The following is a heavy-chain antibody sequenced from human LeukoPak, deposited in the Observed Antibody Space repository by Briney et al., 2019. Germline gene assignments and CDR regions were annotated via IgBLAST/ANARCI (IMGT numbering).Heavy chain of an antibody. CDR3: ARVRPSIAVAGIGPIDY. J-gene: IGHJ4*02. D-gene: IGHD6-19*01. CDR1: GGSISSYY. V-gene: IGHV4-59*01. CDR2: IYYSGST. Sequence: SETVSLTCTVSGGSISSYYWSWIRQPPGKGLEWIGYIYYSGSTNYSPSLKSRVTISVDTSKNQFSLKLSSVTAADTAVYYCARVRPSIAVAGIGPIDYWGQGTLVTVSS.